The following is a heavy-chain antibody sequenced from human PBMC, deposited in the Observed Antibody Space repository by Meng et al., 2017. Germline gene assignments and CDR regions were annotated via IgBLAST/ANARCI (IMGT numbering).Heavy chain of an antibody. V-gene: IGHV1-69*01. CDR3: ARESWFDP. CDR2: IIPIFGTA. Sequence: QMVKYGGEVKKPGSSVKVSCKASGGTFSRYAISWVRQALGQGIEWMGGIIPIFGTANYAQKFQGRVTITADESTSTAYMELSSLRSEDTAVYYCARESWFDPWGQGTLVTVSS. J-gene: IGHJ5*02. CDR1: GGTFSRYA.